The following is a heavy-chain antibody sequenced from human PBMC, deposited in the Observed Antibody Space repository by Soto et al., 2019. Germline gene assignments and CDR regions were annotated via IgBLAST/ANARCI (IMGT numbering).Heavy chain of an antibody. CDR1: GFTFNSCG. D-gene: IGHD3-3*01. CDR3: THEDCITLFGVVPGGIEY. V-gene: IGHV3-30*18. J-gene: IGHJ4*02. CDR2: LAYDGSNK. Sequence: QVQLVESGGGVVQPGRSLRLSCAASGFTFNSCGMHWVRQAPGKGLEWVAVLAYDGSNKYYADSVRGRFTISRDNSKNTLYLQMNSLRDEDTAVDYFTHEDCITLFGVVPGGIEYWGQGSLLSVSS.